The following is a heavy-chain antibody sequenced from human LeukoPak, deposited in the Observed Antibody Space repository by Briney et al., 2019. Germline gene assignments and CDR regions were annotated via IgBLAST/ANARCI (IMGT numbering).Heavy chain of an antibody. D-gene: IGHD3-3*01. CDR1: GFSVSGYY. CDR2: IYSGGGT. V-gene: IGHV3-66*02. CDR3: ARGFFNFED. J-gene: IGHJ4*02. Sequence: PGGSLRLSCAASGFSVSGYYMSWVRQAPRRGLEWVSVIYSGGGTSYLDSVKGRFTVSRDNAKNTVDLHMNGLRPEDTAFYYCARGFFNFEDWGRGTLVTVSS.